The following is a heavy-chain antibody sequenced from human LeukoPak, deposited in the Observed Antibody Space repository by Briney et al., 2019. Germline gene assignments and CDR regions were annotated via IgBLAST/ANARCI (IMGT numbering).Heavy chain of an antibody. CDR1: GGTFSSYA. J-gene: IGHJ6*02. V-gene: IGHV1-69*01. CDR3: ARVEWVRPARDYYYGMDV. D-gene: IGHD1-26*01. Sequence: SVKVSCKASGGTFSSYAISWVRQAPGQGLEWMGGIIPIFGTANYAQKFQGRVTITADESTSTAYMELSSLRSEDTAVYYCARVEWVRPARDYYYGMDVRGQGTTVTVSS. CDR2: IIPIFGTA.